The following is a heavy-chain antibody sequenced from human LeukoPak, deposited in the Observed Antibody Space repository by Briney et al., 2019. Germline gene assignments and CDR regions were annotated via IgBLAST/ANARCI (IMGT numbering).Heavy chain of an antibody. CDR1: GFTFDDYA. Sequence: GGSLRLSCAASGFTFDDYAMHWVRQAPGKGLEWVSGISWNSGSIGYADSVKGRFTISRDNAKNSLYLQMNSLRAEDTAVYYCARARGGSGWYPVWFDPWGQGTLVTVSS. CDR2: ISWNSGSI. CDR3: ARARGGSGWYPVWFDP. J-gene: IGHJ5*02. V-gene: IGHV3-9*01. D-gene: IGHD6-19*01.